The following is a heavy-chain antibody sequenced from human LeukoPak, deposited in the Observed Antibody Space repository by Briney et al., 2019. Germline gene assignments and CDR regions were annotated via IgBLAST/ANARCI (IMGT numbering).Heavy chain of an antibody. V-gene: IGHV4-34*01. D-gene: IGHD5-24*01. J-gene: IGHJ6*02. CDR2: INHSGST. Sequence: PSETLSLTCAVYGGSFNTYYWSWIRQPPGKGLEWIGEINHSGSTNYSPSLKSRVTISVDTSKNQFFLKLSSVTAADTAVYYCVRDDRWLQPRVYYYYGMDVWGQGTTVTVSS. CDR1: GGSFNTYY. CDR3: VRDDRWLQPRVYYYYGMDV.